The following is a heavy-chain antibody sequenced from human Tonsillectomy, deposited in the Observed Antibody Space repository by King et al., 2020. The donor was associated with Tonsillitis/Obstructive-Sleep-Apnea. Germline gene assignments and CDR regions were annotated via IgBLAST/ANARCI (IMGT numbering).Heavy chain of an antibody. CDR2: IYYSGTT. J-gene: IGHJ4*02. D-gene: IGHD4-17*01. Sequence: VQLQESGPGLVKPSHTLSLTCTVSGGSISRGGYYWSWIRQHPGKGLEWIGYIYYSGTTYYNPSLKSRVTISVETSQSQFSLRLGSVSAGDTAVYYCARGDDYDNYLDYWGQGTLVTVSS. V-gene: IGHV4-31*03. CDR3: ARGDDYDNYLDY. CDR1: GGSISRGGYY.